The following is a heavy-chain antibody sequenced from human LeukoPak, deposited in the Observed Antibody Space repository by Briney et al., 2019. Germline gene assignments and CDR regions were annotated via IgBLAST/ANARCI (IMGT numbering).Heavy chain of an antibody. CDR1: GYTFTSYG. Sequence: ASVKVSRKASGYTFTSYGISWVRQATGQGLEWMGWVNPSSGVTRYAQKFQGRVTMTRNTSISTAYMELSSLRSEDTAVYYCAKNYDFLTGYATWGQGTLVTVSS. D-gene: IGHD3-9*01. CDR2: VNPSSGVT. CDR3: AKNYDFLTGYAT. J-gene: IGHJ5*02. V-gene: IGHV1-8*02.